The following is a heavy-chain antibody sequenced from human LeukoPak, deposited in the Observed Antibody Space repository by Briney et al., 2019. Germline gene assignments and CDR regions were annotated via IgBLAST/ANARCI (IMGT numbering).Heavy chain of an antibody. V-gene: IGHV4-34*01. CDR1: GGSFSGYY. D-gene: IGHD3-22*01. CDR2: INDSGST. Sequence: MASETLSLTCAVYGGSFSGYYWSWIRQPPGKGLEWIGEINDSGSTNYNPSLKSRVTISVDRSKNQFSLKLSSVTAADTAVYYCARDGYYYDSSGYNHDAFDIWGQGTMVTVSS. J-gene: IGHJ3*02. CDR3: ARDGYYYDSSGYNHDAFDI.